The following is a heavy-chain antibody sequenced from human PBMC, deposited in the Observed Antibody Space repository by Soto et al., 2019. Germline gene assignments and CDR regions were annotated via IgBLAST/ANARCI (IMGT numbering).Heavy chain of an antibody. CDR3: ALNIAAKTPYAQ. CDR2: IKQDGSEK. D-gene: IGHD6-25*01. CDR1: GLSFCRYW. J-gene: IGHJ4*02. V-gene: IGHV3-7*01. Sequence: GPLTLSCGASGLSFCRYWMDQVRQAPGKGLEWVANIKQDGSEKYYVDSVKGRFTISRDNAKNSLYLQMNSLRAGDTAVYYCALNIAAKTPYAQWGQGTLVTVSS.